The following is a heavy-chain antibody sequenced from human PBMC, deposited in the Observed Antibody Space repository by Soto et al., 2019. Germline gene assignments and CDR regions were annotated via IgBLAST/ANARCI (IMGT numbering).Heavy chain of an antibody. Sequence: GASVKVSWKASGYTFTSYGISWGRQAPGQGLEWMGWISAYNGNTNYAQKLQGRVTMTTDTSTSTAYMELRSLRSDDTAVYYCARVERHDRRKYYYYYYGMDVWGQGTTVTVSS. D-gene: IGHD1-1*01. V-gene: IGHV1-18*01. J-gene: IGHJ6*02. CDR3: ARVERHDRRKYYYYYYGMDV. CDR2: ISAYNGNT. CDR1: GYTFTSYG.